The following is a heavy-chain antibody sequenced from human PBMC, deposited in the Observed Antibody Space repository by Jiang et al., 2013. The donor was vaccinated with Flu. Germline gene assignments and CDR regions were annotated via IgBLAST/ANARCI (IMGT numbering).Heavy chain of an antibody. J-gene: IGHJ4*02. CDR3: ARDSGYSSAWSPGDY. V-gene: IGHV3-30-3*01. Sequence: VQLLESGGGVVQPGRSLRLPCAASGFTFSTHAIHWVRQAPGKGLEWVAVISYDGGDKYYADSVKGRFTISRDNSKRTLYLQMDRLRPEDTALYYCARDSGYSSAWSPGDYWGQGTLVTVSS. CDR2: ISYDGGDK. CDR1: GFTFSTHA. D-gene: IGHD6-19*01.